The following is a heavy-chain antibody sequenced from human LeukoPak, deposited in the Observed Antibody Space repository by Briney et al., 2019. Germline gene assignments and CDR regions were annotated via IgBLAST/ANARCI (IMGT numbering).Heavy chain of an antibody. CDR2: INSDGSST. J-gene: IGHJ4*02. Sequence: RGSLRLSCAASGFTFNSYWMHWVRQAPGKGLVWVSRINSDGSSTKDADSVKGRFTISRDNAKNTLYLQMNSLRAEDTAVYYCARDSSSWLDYWGQGTLVTVSS. CDR3: ARDSSSWLDY. D-gene: IGHD6-13*01. CDR1: GFTFNSYW. V-gene: IGHV3-74*03.